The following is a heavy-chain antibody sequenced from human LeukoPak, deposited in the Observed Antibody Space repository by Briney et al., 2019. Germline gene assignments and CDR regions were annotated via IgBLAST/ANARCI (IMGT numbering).Heavy chain of an antibody. D-gene: IGHD6-6*01. J-gene: IGHJ6*02. CDR2: ISAYNGNT. CDR3: ARGAGQLVGGYYYYGMDV. Sequence: ASVKVSCKASGYTFTSYGISWVRQAPGQGLEWMGWISAYNGNTNYAQKPQGRVTMTTDTSTSTAYMELRSLRSDDTAVYYCARGAGQLVGGYYYYGMDVWGQGTTVTVSS. CDR1: GYTFTSYG. V-gene: IGHV1-18*01.